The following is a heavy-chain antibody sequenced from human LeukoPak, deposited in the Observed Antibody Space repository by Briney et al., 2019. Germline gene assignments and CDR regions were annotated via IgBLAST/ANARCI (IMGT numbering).Heavy chain of an antibody. J-gene: IGHJ5*02. CDR3: AKDRYYYDSSGYTWFDP. Sequence: GGSLRLSCTASGLTFTSYWMTWVRQAPGKGLEWVANINEGGNEKKYVDSVKGRFTISRDNTRNSLYLQMNSLRAEDTAVYYCAKDRYYYDSSGYTWFDPWGQGTLVTVSS. CDR2: INEGGNEK. CDR1: GLTFTSYW. V-gene: IGHV3-7*01. D-gene: IGHD3-22*01.